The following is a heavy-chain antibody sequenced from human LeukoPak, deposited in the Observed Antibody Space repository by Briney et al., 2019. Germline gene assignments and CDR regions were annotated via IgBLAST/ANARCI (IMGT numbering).Heavy chain of an antibody. J-gene: IGHJ6*03. Sequence: GASVKVSCKATGYTFTGYYMHWVRQAPGQGLEWMGWINPNSGGTNYAQKFQGRVTMTRDTSISTAYMELSRPRSDDTAVYYCARGRAPDSNYLVYYYYYYMDVWGKGTTVTVSS. CDR3: ARGRAPDSNYLVYYYYYYMDV. D-gene: IGHD4-11*01. CDR1: GYTFTGYY. V-gene: IGHV1-2*02. CDR2: INPNSGGT.